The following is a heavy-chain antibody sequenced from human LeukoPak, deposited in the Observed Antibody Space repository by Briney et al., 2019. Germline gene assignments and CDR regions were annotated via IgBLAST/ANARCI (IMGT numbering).Heavy chain of an antibody. CDR3: ARATYSSSWPMGGPFDP. CDR1: GGSFSGYY. Sequence: PSETLSLTCAVYGGSFSGYYWSWIRQPPGKGLEWIGEINHSGSTHYNPSLKSRVTISVDTSKNQFSLKLSSVTAADTAVYYCARATYSSSWPMGGPFDPWGQGTLVTISS. J-gene: IGHJ5*02. D-gene: IGHD6-13*01. CDR2: INHSGST. V-gene: IGHV4-34*01.